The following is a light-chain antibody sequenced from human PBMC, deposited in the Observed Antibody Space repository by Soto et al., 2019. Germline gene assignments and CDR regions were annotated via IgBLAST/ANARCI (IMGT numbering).Light chain of an antibody. J-gene: IGLJ1*01. CDR3: SSYVGATTRV. V-gene: IGLV2-8*01. Sequence: QSVLTQPPSASGSPGQSVTISCTGTSSDVGGYNYVSWYQQHPGKVPKLMIYEVTKRPSGVPDRFSGSKSGNTASLTVSGLQAEDEADYYCSSYVGATTRVFGTGTKLTVL. CDR2: EVT. CDR1: SSDVGGYNY.